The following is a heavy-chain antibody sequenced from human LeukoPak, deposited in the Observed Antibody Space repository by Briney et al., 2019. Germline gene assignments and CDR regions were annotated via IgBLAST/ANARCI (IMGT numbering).Heavy chain of an antibody. Sequence: SETLSLTCTVSGYSISSGYYWGWIRQPPGKGLEWIGSIYHSGSTYYNPSLESRVTISVDTSKNQFSLKLSSVTAADTAVYYCARDPSGSSGYYSDYWGQGTLVTVSS. CDR1: GYSISSGYY. CDR2: IYHSGST. J-gene: IGHJ4*02. D-gene: IGHD3-22*01. CDR3: ARDPSGSSGYYSDY. V-gene: IGHV4-38-2*02.